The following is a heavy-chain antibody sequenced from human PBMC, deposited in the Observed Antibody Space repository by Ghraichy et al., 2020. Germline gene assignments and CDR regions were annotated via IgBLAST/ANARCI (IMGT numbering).Heavy chain of an antibody. V-gene: IGHV1-2*02. CDR1: GYSFTGSF. J-gene: IGHJ4*02. CDR3: ARDYGTGGSYFFEY. Sequence: ASVKVSCKASGYSFTGSFIHWVRQAPGQGLEWMGWINPNSGGTNFAQKFQGRVTMTRDTSISTAYMEVSRLRSDDTAVYYCARDYGTGGSYFFEYWGQGTLVTVSS. CDR2: INPNSGGT. D-gene: IGHD2-15*01.